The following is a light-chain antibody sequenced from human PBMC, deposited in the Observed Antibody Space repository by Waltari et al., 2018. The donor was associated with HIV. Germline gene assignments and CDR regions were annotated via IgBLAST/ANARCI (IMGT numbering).Light chain of an antibody. V-gene: IGLV8-61*01. CDR1: SGPVSCSYN. J-gene: IGLJ3*02. Sequence: QTVVTQEPSFSVSPGGTVTLTCGLTSGPVSCSYNPSWYQQTPGQPPRTLIYNTNTRSSGVPDRFSGSILGNKAALTITGAQADDESDYYCALYMGSAIWVFGGGTKLTVL. CDR3: ALYMGSAIWV. CDR2: NTN.